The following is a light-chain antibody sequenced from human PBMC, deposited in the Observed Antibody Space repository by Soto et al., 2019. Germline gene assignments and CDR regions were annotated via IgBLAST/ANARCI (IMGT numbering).Light chain of an antibody. CDR3: NSYSSSGTVV. CDR1: GSDVGGYKY. CDR2: EVT. V-gene: IGLV2-14*01. Sequence: QSALTQPASVSGSPGQSITISCTGTGSDVGGYKYVSWYQQYPGKAPKLIIFEVTNRPSGVSNRFFGTKSASTASLTISGLQAEDEADYYCNSYSSSGTVVFGGGTKLTVL. J-gene: IGLJ2*01.